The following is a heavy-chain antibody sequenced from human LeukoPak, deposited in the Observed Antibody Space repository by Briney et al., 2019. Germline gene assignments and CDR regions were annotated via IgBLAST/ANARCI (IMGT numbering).Heavy chain of an antibody. D-gene: IGHD3-3*01. CDR3: AVLSFWSGYPNFDY. V-gene: IGHV4-39*07. CDR2: IYYSGST. Sequence: SEALLLTCSVPGGSISSSSYSSGWIPQPPGEGLERLGSIYYSGSTYYNPSLKSRVTISVDTSKNQFSLKLSSVTAADTAVYYCAVLSFWSGYPNFDYWGQGTLVTVSS. CDR1: GGSISSSSYS. J-gene: IGHJ4*02.